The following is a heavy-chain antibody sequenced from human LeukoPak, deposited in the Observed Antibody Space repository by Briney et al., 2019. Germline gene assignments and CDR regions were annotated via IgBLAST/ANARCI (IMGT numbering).Heavy chain of an antibody. J-gene: IGHJ6*03. CDR1: GYTFTSYG. Sequence: ASVKVSCKASGYTFTSYGISWVRQAPGQGLEWMGWISAYNGNTNYAQKLQGRVTMTTDTSTSTAYMELRSLRSDDTAVYYCARMITFGGVIATYYYYYMDVWGKGTTVTVSS. D-gene: IGHD3-16*02. V-gene: IGHV1-18*01. CDR2: ISAYNGNT. CDR3: ARMITFGGVIATYYYYYMDV.